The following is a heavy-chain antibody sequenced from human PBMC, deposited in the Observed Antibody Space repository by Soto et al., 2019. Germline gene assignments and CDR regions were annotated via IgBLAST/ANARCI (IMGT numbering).Heavy chain of an antibody. J-gene: IGHJ5*02. V-gene: IGHV4-59*08. CDR1: GGSISNSY. CDR2: IYDSGST. D-gene: IGHD6-19*01. Sequence: QVQLQESGPGLVKPSETLSLTCTVSGGSISNSYWSWIRQPPGKGLEWIGYIYDSGSTNYNPSLKRRVIISVDTSNNQFSLRLSSVTAADTAVYYCARHIAVASWFDPWGQGTLVTVSS. CDR3: ARHIAVASWFDP.